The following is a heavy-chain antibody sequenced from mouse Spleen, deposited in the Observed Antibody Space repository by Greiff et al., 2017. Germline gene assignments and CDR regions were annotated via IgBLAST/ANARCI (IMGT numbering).Heavy chain of an antibody. CDR3: ARRDGYYVFDY. Sequence: EVQRVESGGDLVKPGGSLKLSCAASGFTFSSYGMSWVRQTPDKRLEWVATISSGGSYTYYPDSVKGRFTISRDNAKNTLYLQMSSLKSEDTAMYYCARRDGYYVFDYWGQGTTLTVSS. CDR1: GFTFSSYG. CDR2: ISSGGSYT. J-gene: IGHJ2*01. D-gene: IGHD2-3*01. V-gene: IGHV5-6*01.